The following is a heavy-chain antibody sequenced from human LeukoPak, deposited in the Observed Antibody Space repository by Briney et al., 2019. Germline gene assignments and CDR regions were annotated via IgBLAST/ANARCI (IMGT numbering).Heavy chain of an antibody. V-gene: IGHV3-23*01. CDR3: ARVDMVPIPDAFDI. J-gene: IGHJ3*02. D-gene: IGHD2-8*01. CDR1: GFTFSSYA. CDR2: ISGSGGST. Sequence: RGGSLRLSCAASGFTFSSYAMSWVRQAPGKGLEWVSAISGSGGSTYYADSVKGRFTISRDNAKNSLYLQMNSLRAEDTAVYYCARVDMVPIPDAFDIWGQGTMVTVSS.